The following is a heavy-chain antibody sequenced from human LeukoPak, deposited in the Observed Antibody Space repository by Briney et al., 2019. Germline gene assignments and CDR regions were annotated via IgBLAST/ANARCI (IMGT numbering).Heavy chain of an antibody. CDR2: ISGRDGST. CDR1: GFSFSSYA. CDR3: AKDGGQGADY. J-gene: IGHJ4*02. Sequence: GALRLSCAASGFSFSSYAMSWVRQAPGKGLGWVSGISGRDGSTYYADSVKGRFTISRDISKNTLYLQMNSLRAEDMAVYYCAKDGGQGADYWGQGTLVTVSS. V-gene: IGHV3-23*01. D-gene: IGHD3-16*01.